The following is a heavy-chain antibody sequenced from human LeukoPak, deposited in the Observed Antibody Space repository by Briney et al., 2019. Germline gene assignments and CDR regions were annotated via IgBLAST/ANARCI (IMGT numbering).Heavy chain of an antibody. J-gene: IGHJ1*01. V-gene: IGHV4-34*01. CDR2: INHSGST. CDR3: ARGPPIVVVVAATLRYFQH. D-gene: IGHD2-15*01. Sequence: PSETLSLTCAVYGGSFSGYYWSRIRQPPGKGLEWIGEINHSGSTNYNPSLKSRVTISVDTSKNQFSLKLSSVTAADTAVYYCARGPPIVVVVAATLRYFQHWGQGTLVTVSS. CDR1: GGSFSGYY.